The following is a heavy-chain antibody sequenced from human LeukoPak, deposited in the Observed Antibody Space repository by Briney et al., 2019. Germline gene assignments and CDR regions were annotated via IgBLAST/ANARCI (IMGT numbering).Heavy chain of an antibody. Sequence: GGSLRLSCAASGFTVSSNYMSWVRQAPGKGLEWVSVIYSGGSTYYADSVKGRFTISIDNSKNTLYLQMNSLRTEDTAVYYWGVHCRSWDEDAFYNWGQRTMVTV. CDR2: IYSGGST. CDR1: GFTVSSNY. CDR3: GVHCRSWDEDAFYN. V-gene: IGHV3-66*02. J-gene: IGHJ3*02. D-gene: IGHD6-13*01.